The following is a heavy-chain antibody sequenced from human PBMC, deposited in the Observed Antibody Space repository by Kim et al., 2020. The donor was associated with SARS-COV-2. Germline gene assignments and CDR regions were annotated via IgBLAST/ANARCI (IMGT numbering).Heavy chain of an antibody. J-gene: IGHJ4*02. Sequence: GGTYYADSVEGRFTISRHNSRNTLYLQRNSLRPEDTAVYYCARVGARVGYWGQGTLVTVPS. CDR3: ARVGARVGY. D-gene: IGHD1-26*01. CDR2: GGT. V-gene: IGHV3-53*04.